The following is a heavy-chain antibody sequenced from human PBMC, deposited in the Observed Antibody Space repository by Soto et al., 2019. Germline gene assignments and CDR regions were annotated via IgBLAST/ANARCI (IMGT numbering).Heavy chain of an antibody. CDR3: ARRHYCRGYCTINPDYYYGMAV. J-gene: IGHJ6*02. CDR2: ICPGYSNI. CDR1: GYIFTDHC. V-gene: IGHV5-51*01. D-gene: IGHD2-21*02. Sequence: PGESLKISCKSSGYIFTDHCIVWVRQMAGKGLEWVGIICPGYSNIIYSPSVQGQVTISADMSISTAYLQWSSLKASDTAIYYCARRHYCRGYCTINPDYYYGMAVWGQGTTVTVSS.